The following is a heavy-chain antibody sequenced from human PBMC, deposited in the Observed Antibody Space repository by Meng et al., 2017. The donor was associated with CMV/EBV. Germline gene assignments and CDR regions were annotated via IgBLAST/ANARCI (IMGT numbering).Heavy chain of an antibody. CDR2: ISYDGSNK. V-gene: IGHV3-30*04. CDR1: GFTFSSYS. D-gene: IGHD6-19*01. J-gene: IGHJ4*02. Sequence: GSLRPSCSASGFTFSSYSLHWVRQAPGQGLEWVAVISYDGSNKYYADSVKGRFTISRDNSKNTLYLQMNSLRAEDTAVYYCARGEIAVAAAIDYWGQGTLVTVSS. CDR3: ARGEIAVAAAIDY.